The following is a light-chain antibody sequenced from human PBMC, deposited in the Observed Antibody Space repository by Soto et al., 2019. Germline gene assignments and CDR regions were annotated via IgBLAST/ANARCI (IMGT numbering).Light chain of an antibody. V-gene: IGKV3-15*01. J-gene: IGKJ1*01. Sequence: EIVMTQSPATLSVSPGERATLSCRASQSVSSNLAWYQQKPGQAPRLLIYGPSTRATGIPARFSGSASGTEFTLTISSLQSEDFAVYYCQQYNNWPPWTFGQGTKVEIK. CDR1: QSVSSN. CDR3: QQYNNWPPWT. CDR2: GPS.